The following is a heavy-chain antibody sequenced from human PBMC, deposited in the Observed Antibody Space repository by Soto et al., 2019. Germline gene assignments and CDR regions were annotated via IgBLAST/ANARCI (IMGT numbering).Heavy chain of an antibody. CDR2: ISGSGGST. J-gene: IGHJ1*01. CDR1: GFTFSSYA. CDR3: AKDSRYGDYSAEYFQH. V-gene: IGHV3-23*01. D-gene: IGHD4-17*01. Sequence: GGSLRLSCAASGFTFSSYAMSWVRQAPGKGLEWVSAISGSGGSTYYADSVKGRFTISRDNSKNTLYLQMNSLRAEDTAVYYCAKDSRYGDYSAEYFQHWGQGTLVTVSS.